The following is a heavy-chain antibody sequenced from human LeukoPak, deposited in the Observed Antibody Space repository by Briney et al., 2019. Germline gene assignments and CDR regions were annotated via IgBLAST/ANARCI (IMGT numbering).Heavy chain of an antibody. CDR2: ISHTGGSP. D-gene: IGHD2-15*01. V-gene: IGHV3-23*01. Sequence: GGSLRLSCAASGFTFRNYGMSWVRQVPGKGLEWVSSISHTGGSPYYADSVKGRFTGSRDNSKNTLYLQMNSLTVEDTAIYYCAKNADRGAYCRGGSCYPYYYYYMDVWGTGTTVTISS. J-gene: IGHJ6*03. CDR1: GFTFRNYG. CDR3: AKNADRGAYCRGGSCYPYYYYYMDV.